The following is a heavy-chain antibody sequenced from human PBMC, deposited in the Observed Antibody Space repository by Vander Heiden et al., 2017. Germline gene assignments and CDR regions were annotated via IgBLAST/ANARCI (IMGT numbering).Heavy chain of an antibody. CDR2: INPSGGST. CDR1: GYTFTSYY. D-gene: IGHD3-22*01. V-gene: IGHV1-46*01. J-gene: IGHJ5*02. CDR3: AREGHHYYDSSGYGYWFDP. Sequence: QVQLVQSGAEVKKPGASVKVSCKASGYTFTSYYMHWVRQAPGQGLEWMGIINPSGGSTSYAQKFQGRVTMTRDTSTSTVYMELSSLRSEDTAVYYCAREGHHYYDSSGYGYWFDPWGQGTLVTVSS.